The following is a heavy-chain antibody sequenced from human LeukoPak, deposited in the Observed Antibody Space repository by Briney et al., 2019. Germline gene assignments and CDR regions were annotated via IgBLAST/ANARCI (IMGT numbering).Heavy chain of an antibody. Sequence: SETLSLTCTVSGYSLSSGYYWGWIRPPPGKGLEWIGSIYHSGSTYYNPSLKSRVTISVDTSKNQFSLKLSSVTAADTAVYYCARSYSYGYMDYWGQGTLVTVSS. D-gene: IGHD5-18*01. CDR3: ARSYSYGYMDY. V-gene: IGHV4-38-2*02. CDR2: IYHSGST. J-gene: IGHJ4*02. CDR1: GYSLSSGYY.